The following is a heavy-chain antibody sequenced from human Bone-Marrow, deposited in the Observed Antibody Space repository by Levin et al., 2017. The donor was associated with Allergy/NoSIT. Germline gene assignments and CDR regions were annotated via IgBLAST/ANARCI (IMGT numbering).Heavy chain of an antibody. CDR3: VRGRSRDYYLYNLVKSGVFDV. J-gene: IGHJ3*01. CDR2: ISYDGSGE. Sequence: HAGGSLRLSCGASGFTFSRYVLHWVRQGRAGGLEWLTGISYDGSGEYYADSVKGRFIISRDNSVDTVYLQMNNLRADDTALYYCVRGRSRDYYLYNLVKSGVFDVWGRGTAVTVSP. CDR1: GFTFSRYV. D-gene: IGHD2-21*01. V-gene: IGHV3-30*03.